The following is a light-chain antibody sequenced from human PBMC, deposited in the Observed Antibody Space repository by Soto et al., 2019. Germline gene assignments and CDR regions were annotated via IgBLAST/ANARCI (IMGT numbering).Light chain of an antibody. CDR1: QSFSSW. CDR2: KTS. J-gene: IGKJ4*01. Sequence: DIQMTQSPSTLSASVGDRVTITCRASQSFSSWLAWYQQKPGKAPKLLIYKTSTLESGVPSRFSGSGSGTEFTLTISSLLPDDFATYYCQQYNSNPLTFGGGTKVEIK. CDR3: QQYNSNPLT. V-gene: IGKV1-5*03.